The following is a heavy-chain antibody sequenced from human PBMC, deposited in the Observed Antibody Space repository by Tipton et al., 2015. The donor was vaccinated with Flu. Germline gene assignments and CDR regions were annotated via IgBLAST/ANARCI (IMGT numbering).Heavy chain of an antibody. CDR2: INPSGGST. D-gene: IGHD6-19*01. V-gene: IGHV1-46*01. CDR3: ARDYPVAGSSDAFDI. CDR1: GYTFTSYY. Sequence: QLVQSGAEVKKPGASVKVSCKASGYTFTSYYMHWVRQAPGQGLEWMGIINPSGGSTSYAQKFQGRVTMTRDTSTSTVYMELSSLRSEDTAVYYCARDYPVAGSSDAFDIWGQGTMVTVSS. J-gene: IGHJ3*02.